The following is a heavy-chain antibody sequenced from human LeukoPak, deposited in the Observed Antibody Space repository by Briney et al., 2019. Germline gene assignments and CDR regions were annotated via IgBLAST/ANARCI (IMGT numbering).Heavy chain of an antibody. CDR1: GGSITTTRYY. J-gene: IGHJ4*02. CDR2: VYYFGNA. D-gene: IGHD3-10*01. CDR3: ATHKEGSYFDS. Sequence: SETLSLTCSVSGGSITTTRYYWGWIRQSPEKGLEWIGSVYYFGNAYYRPSLLSRATISIDTSKKRISLNLTSVTARDTGIYYCATHKEGSYFDSWGQGTLVTVSS. V-gene: IGHV4-39*01.